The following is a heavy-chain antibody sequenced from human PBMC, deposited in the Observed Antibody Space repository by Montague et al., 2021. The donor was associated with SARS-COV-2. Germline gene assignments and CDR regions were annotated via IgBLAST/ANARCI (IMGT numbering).Heavy chain of an antibody. Sequence: LSLTCTVSGGSISSSSYYWGWIRQPPGKGLEWIGSIYYSGSTYYNPSLKSRVTISVDTSKNQFSLKLSSVTAADTAVYYCARGLVGWFDPWGQGTLVTVSS. CDR2: IYYSGST. CDR1: GGSISSSSYY. J-gene: IGHJ5*02. CDR3: ARGLVGWFDP. D-gene: IGHD3/OR15-3a*01. V-gene: IGHV4-39*01.